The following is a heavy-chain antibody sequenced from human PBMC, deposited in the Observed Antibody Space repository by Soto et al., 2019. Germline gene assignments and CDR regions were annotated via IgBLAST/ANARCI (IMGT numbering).Heavy chain of an antibody. Sequence: GGSLRLSCAASGFTFSSYAMHWVRQAPGKGLEWVAVISYDGSNKYYADSVKGRFTISRDNSKNTLYLQMNSLRAEDTAVYYCARDLAGTYQLLLFDYWGQGTLVTVSS. CDR1: GFTFSSYA. J-gene: IGHJ4*02. V-gene: IGHV3-30-3*01. CDR2: ISYDGSNK. CDR3: ARDLAGTYQLLLFDY. D-gene: IGHD2-2*01.